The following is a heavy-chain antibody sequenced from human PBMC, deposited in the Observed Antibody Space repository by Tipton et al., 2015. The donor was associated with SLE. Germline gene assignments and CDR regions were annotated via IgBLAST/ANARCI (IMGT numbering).Heavy chain of an antibody. CDR2: ISGSGGST. D-gene: IGHD3-10*01. CDR1: GFTFSSYA. V-gene: IGHV3-23*01. J-gene: IGHJ6*02. Sequence: GSLRLSCAASGFTFSSYAMSWVRQAPGKGLEWVSTISGSGGSTYYADSVKGRFTISRDNSQNTLYLQMNSLRAEDTAVYYCAKDRMVRGAGRYYYYGMDVWGQGTTVTVSS. CDR3: AKDRMVRGAGRYYYYGMDV.